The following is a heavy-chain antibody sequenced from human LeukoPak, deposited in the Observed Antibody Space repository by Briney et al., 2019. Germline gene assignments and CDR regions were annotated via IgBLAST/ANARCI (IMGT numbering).Heavy chain of an antibody. V-gene: IGHV3-30*18. CDR1: GFTFSSYG. J-gene: IGHJ4*02. D-gene: IGHD2-21*01. CDR2: ISYDGSNK. Sequence: GGSLRLSCAASGFTFSSYGMHWVRQAPGKGLEWVAVISYDGSNKYYADSVKGRFTISRDNSKNTLYLQMNSLRAEDTAVYYCAKDHSGDFDYWSQGTLVTVSS. CDR3: AKDHSGDFDY.